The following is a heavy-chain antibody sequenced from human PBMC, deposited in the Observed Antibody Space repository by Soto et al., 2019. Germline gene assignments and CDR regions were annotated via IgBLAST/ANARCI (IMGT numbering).Heavy chain of an antibody. Sequence: QVQLVESGGGVVQPGRSLRLSCAASGFTFSSYGMHWVRQAPGKGLEWVAVIWYDGSNKYYADSVKGRFTISRDNSKNTLYLQMNSLRAEDTAVYYCARELAVAGTGYFDYWGQGTLVTVSS. D-gene: IGHD6-19*01. CDR1: GFTFSSYG. V-gene: IGHV3-33*01. J-gene: IGHJ4*02. CDR3: ARELAVAGTGYFDY. CDR2: IWYDGSNK.